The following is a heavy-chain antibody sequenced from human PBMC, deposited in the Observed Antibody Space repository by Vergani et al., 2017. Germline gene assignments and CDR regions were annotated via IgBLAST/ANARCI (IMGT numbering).Heavy chain of an antibody. Sequence: EVQLVQSGAEVKKPGESLKISCKGSRYSFTSYWIGWVRQMPGKGLEWMGIIYPGDSDTRYSPSFQGQVTISADKSISTAYLQWSSLKASDTAMYYCARWRELTGRDYYGMDVWGQGTTVTVSS. V-gene: IGHV5-51*01. CDR1: RYSFTSYW. CDR2: IYPGDSDT. CDR3: ARWRELTGRDYYGMDV. J-gene: IGHJ6*02. D-gene: IGHD1-20*01.